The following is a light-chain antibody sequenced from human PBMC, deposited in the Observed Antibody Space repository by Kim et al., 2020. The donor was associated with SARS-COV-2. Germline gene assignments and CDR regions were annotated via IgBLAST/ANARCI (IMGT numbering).Light chain of an antibody. V-gene: IGLV3-9*01. CDR1: NIGNKH. CDR3: QVWDSGTGV. Sequence: SYELTQPLSVSVALGQTARITCGEKNIGNKHVHWYQQKPGQAPVLVIYSDTNRPSGIPEGFSGSNSGNTATLTISRAQAGDEADYYCQVWDSGTGVFGEG. CDR2: SDT. J-gene: IGLJ3*02.